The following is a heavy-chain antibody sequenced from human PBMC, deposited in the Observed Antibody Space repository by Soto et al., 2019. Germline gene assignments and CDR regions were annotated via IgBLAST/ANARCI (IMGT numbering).Heavy chain of an antibody. J-gene: IGHJ4*02. Sequence: GGSLRLSCAASGFSFSDYYMSWIRQAPGKGLEWVSYISSSGSTIYYADSVKGRFTISRDNAKNSLYLQMNSLRAEDTAVYYCASDKDGYNYAFDYWGQGTLVTVSS. V-gene: IGHV3-11*01. CDR2: ISSSGSTI. D-gene: IGHD5-12*01. CDR1: GFSFSDYY. CDR3: ASDKDGYNYAFDY.